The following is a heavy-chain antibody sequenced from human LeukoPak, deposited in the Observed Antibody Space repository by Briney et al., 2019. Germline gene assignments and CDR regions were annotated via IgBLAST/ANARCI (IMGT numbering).Heavy chain of an antibody. CDR2: IYYSGST. D-gene: IGHD6-6*01. Sequence: SETLSLTCTVSGGSISSYYWSWIRQPPGKGLEWIGYIYYSGSTNYNPSLKSRVTISVDTYKNQFSVKLSSVTAADTAVYYCARGKYSSSSSSDYWGQGTLVTVSS. CDR3: ARGKYSSSSSSDY. J-gene: IGHJ4*02. CDR1: GGSISSYY. V-gene: IGHV4-59*01.